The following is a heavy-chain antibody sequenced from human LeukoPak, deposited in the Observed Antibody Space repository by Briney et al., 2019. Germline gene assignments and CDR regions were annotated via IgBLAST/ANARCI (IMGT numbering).Heavy chain of an antibody. J-gene: IGHJ4*02. CDR2: INPNSGGT. V-gene: IGHV1-2*02. Sequence: ASVKVSCKASGYTFTGYYMHRVRQAPGQGLEWMGWINPNSGGTNYAQKFQGRVTMTRDTSISTAYMELSRLRSDDTAVYYCARVRVFDWLPKYLDYWGQGTLVTVSS. D-gene: IGHD3-9*01. CDR1: GYTFTGYY. CDR3: ARVRVFDWLPKYLDY.